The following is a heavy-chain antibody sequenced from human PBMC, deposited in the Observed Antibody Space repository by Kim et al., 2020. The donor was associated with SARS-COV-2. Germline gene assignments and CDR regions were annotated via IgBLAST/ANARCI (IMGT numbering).Heavy chain of an antibody. CDR3: ASLSQWELLPD. J-gene: IGHJ4*02. D-gene: IGHD1-26*01. Sequence: SVKVSCKASGGTFSSYTISWERQAPGQGLEWMGGIIPIFGTANYAQKFQGRVTITADESTSTAYMELSSLRSEDTAVYYCASLSQWELLPDWGQGTLVTVSS. V-gene: IGHV1-69*13. CDR2: IIPIFGTA. CDR1: GGTFSSYT.